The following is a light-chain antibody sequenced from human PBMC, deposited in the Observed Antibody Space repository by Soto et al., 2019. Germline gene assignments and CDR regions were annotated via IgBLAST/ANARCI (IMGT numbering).Light chain of an antibody. CDR1: QSLTNNY. CDR3: QQYEAVVT. Sequence: EIVLTQSPGTLSLSPGERATLSCRASQSLTNNYFAWYQQKPGRALRLLIDGASTRATGIPDRFSGSGSGTDFTFTISRLGPEDVTVYYCQQYEAVVTFGQGTKVEI. V-gene: IGKV3-20*01. CDR2: GAS. J-gene: IGKJ1*01.